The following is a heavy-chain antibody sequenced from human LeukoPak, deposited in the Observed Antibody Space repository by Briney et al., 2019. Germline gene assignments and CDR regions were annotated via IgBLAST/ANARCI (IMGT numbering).Heavy chain of an antibody. Sequence: LETLSLTCTVSGGSISSYYWNWIRQPPGKGLEWIGSVIHTVRTSGKTNNNPSLESRVSISIDTSRSQFSLKLSSVTAADTAVYYCARPRTFLVSADAFGVWGHGTMVTVS. D-gene: IGHD2/OR15-2a*01. V-gene: IGHV4-59*08. CDR1: GGSISSYY. CDR2: VIHTVRTSGKT. J-gene: IGHJ3*01. CDR3: ARPRTFLVSADAFGV.